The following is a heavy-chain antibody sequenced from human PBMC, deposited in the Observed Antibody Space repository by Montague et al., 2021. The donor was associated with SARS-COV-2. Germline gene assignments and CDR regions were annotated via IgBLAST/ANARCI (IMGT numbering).Heavy chain of an antibody. Sequence: SETLSLTCTVSGGSSSSYYWSWIRQPPGKGLEWIGYIYYSGSTNXXPSLKSRFTISVDTSKNQFSLKLSPVTAADTAVYYCARVFPRWLQFDPYFDYWGQGTLVTVSS. CDR2: IYYSGST. J-gene: IGHJ4*02. CDR1: GGSSSSYY. CDR3: ARVFPRWLQFDPYFDY. V-gene: IGHV4-59*01. D-gene: IGHD5-24*01.